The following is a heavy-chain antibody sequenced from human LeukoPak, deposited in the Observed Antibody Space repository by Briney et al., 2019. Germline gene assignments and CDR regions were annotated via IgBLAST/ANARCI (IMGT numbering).Heavy chain of an antibody. J-gene: IGHJ4*02. CDR3: ARESWELLLYFDY. V-gene: IGHV3-64*01. Sequence: GGSLRLSCAASGFTFSSYAMHWVRQAPGKGLEYVSAISSNGGSTYYANSVKGRFTISRDNSKNTLYLQMGSLRAEDMAVYYCARESWELLLYFDYWGQGTLVTVSS. CDR1: GFTFSSYA. D-gene: IGHD1-26*01. CDR2: ISSNGGST.